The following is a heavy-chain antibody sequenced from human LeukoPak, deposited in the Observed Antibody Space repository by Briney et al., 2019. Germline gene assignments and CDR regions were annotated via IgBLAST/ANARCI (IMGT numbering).Heavy chain of an antibody. Sequence: ASVKVSCKASGYTFTSYDINWVRQATGQGLEWMGWMNPNSGNTGYAQKFQGRVTMTRNTSISTAYIELSSLRSEDTAVYYCARTLRQLGSWFDPWGQGTMVTVSS. D-gene: IGHD6-13*01. CDR2: MNPNSGNT. CDR3: ARTLRQLGSWFDP. CDR1: GYTFTSYD. V-gene: IGHV1-8*01. J-gene: IGHJ3*01.